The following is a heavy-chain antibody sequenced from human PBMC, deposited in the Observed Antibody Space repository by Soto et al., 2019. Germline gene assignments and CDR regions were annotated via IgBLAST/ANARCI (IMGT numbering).Heavy chain of an antibody. Sequence: EVQLVESGGGLVQPGGSLRLSCAASGFTFSTYWMSWVRQPPGKGLEWVANINEDGSAKYYVDSVKGRFTVSRDNAETSLYLQMNSLRADDTAVYYCARACNSGWDIQHWGPGTLVSVS. V-gene: IGHV3-7*03. CDR2: INEDGSAK. CDR3: ARACNSGWDIQH. CDR1: GFTFSTYW. D-gene: IGHD6-19*01. J-gene: IGHJ1*01.